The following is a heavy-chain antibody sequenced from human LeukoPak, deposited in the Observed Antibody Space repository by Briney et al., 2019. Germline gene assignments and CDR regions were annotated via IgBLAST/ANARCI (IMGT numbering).Heavy chain of an antibody. CDR3: AREGTDGTRFLVYYYMDV. V-gene: IGHV3-7*01. J-gene: IGHJ6*03. Sequence: GVSLRLSCAASGFTFSNYYMTWVRQAPGKGLEWVATIKVDGSQKHYVDSVRGRFTISRDNAKNSLYLQMKSLRAEDTAVYYCAREGTDGTRFLVYYYMDVWGKGTTVTISS. D-gene: IGHD1-26*01. CDR2: IKVDGSQK. CDR1: GFTFSNYY.